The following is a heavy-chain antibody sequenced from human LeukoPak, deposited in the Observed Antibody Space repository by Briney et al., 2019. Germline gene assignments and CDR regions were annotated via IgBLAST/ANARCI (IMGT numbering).Heavy chain of an antibody. J-gene: IGHJ3*01. D-gene: IGHD3-9*01. CDR2: ISSGGSTI. Sequence: GGSLRLSCAASGLTFRTYSMNWVRQAPGKGLEWVSYISSGGSTIYYADSVKGRFTISRDNAKNSLYLQMNSLRAEDTAVYYCAKGPYYNILTGYRKGGAFDVWGRGTMVTVSS. V-gene: IGHV3-48*01. CDR1: GLTFRTYS. CDR3: AKGPYYNILTGYRKGGAFDV.